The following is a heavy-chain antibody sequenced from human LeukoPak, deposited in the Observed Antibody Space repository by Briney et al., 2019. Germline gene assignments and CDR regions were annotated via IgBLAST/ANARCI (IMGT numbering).Heavy chain of an antibody. CDR2: IKQDGSEK. CDR1: GFTFSSYE. V-gene: IGHV3-7*01. Sequence: GGSLRLSCAASGFTFSSYEMSWVRQAPGEGLEWVANIKQDGSEKNYVDSVKGRFTISRDNAKNSLYLQMNSLRAEDTAVYYCARDGSGSYYAYWGQGTLVTVSS. D-gene: IGHD1-26*01. CDR3: ARDGSGSYYAY. J-gene: IGHJ4*02.